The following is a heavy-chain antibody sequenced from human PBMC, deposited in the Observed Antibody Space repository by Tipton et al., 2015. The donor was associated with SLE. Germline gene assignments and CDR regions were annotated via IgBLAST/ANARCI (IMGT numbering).Heavy chain of an antibody. V-gene: IGHV4-59*08. CDR1: GGSISSYY. Sequence: TLSLTCTVSGGSISSYYWSWIRQPPGKGLECIGYMFYSGTTNYAPSLKSRVTVSIDVSKNQFSLKLPSVTAADTAVYYCGRGATTWRGAIYGVDVWGQGTTVTVSS. D-gene: IGHD1-1*01. J-gene: IGHJ6*02. CDR3: GRGATTWRGAIYGVDV. CDR2: MFYSGTT.